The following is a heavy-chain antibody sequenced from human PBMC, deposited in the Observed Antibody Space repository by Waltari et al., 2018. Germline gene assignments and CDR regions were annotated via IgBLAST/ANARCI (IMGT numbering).Heavy chain of an antibody. CDR1: GFTFSSSW. J-gene: IGHJ4*02. Sequence: EVQLVESGGGLVQPGVYLRLSCAASGFTFSSSWLSWVRQAPGKGLEWVANIKQDGSEKSYVDSVKGRFTISRDNAKNSLYLQMNSLRAEDTAVYYCARIYYGDYVVYWGQGTLVTVSS. CDR3: ARIYYGDYVVY. D-gene: IGHD4-17*01. CDR2: IKQDGSEK. V-gene: IGHV3-7*03.